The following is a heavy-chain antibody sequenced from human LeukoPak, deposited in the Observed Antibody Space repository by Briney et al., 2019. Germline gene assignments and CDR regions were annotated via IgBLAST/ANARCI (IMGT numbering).Heavy chain of an antibody. V-gene: IGHV1-69*05. CDR1: GGTFSSYA. J-gene: IGHJ4*02. CDR3: ARANTMMDFDY. CDR2: IIPIFGTA. Sequence: ASVKVSCKASGGTFSSYAISWVRQAPGQGLEWMGGIIPIFGTANYAQKFQGRVTMTRDMSTSTVYMELSSLRSEGTAVYYCARANTMMDFDYWGQGTLVTVSS. D-gene: IGHD3-22*01.